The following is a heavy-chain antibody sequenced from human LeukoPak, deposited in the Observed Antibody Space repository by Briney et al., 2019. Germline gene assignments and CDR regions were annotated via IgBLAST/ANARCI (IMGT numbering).Heavy chain of an antibody. CDR2: ISYDGSNK. CDR3: ARLEYYYDSSGFLEYFDY. D-gene: IGHD3-22*01. V-gene: IGHV3-30*04. J-gene: IGHJ4*02. Sequence: PGGSLRLSCAASGFTFSGSAMHWVRQAPGKGLEWVAVISYDGSNKYYADSVKGRFTISRDNSKNTLYLQMNSLRAEDTAVYYCARLEYYYDSSGFLEYFDYWGQGTLVTVSS. CDR1: GFTFSGSA.